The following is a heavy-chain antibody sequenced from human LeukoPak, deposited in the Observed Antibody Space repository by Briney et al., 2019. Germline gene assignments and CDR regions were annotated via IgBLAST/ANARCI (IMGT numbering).Heavy chain of an antibody. V-gene: IGHV4-39*07. Sequence: SETLSLTCTVSGGSISSSSYYWGWIRQPPGKGLEWIGSIYYSGSTYYNPSLKSRVTISVDTSKNQFSLKLSSVTAADTAVYYCARGDSYGTDYWGQGTLVTVSS. CDR3: ARGDSYGTDY. D-gene: IGHD5-18*01. CDR1: GGSISSSSYY. J-gene: IGHJ4*02. CDR2: IYYSGST.